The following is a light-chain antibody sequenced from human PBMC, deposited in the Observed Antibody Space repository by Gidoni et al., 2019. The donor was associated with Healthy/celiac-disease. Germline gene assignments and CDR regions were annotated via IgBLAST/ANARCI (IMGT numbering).Light chain of an antibody. CDR3: QQYNNWPLWT. Sequence: EIVMTQSPATLSGSPGERATLSCRARQSVSSNLAWYQQKPGQAPRLLIYGASTRATGIPARFSGSGSGTEFTLTISSLQSEDFAVYYCQQYNNWPLWTFGQGTKVEIK. CDR2: GAS. V-gene: IGKV3-15*01. J-gene: IGKJ1*01. CDR1: QSVSSN.